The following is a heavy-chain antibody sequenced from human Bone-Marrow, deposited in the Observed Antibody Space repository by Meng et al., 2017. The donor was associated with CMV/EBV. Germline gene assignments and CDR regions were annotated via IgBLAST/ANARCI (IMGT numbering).Heavy chain of an antibody. Sequence: LSLTCAASGFTFSSYAMHWVRQAPGKGLEWVAVISYDESNKYYADSVKGRFTISRDNSKNTLYLQMNSLRAEDTAVYYCARGLESGTQRGFFDCWGQGTLVTVSS. CDR1: GFTFSSYA. V-gene: IGHV3-30*04. CDR2: ISYDESNK. J-gene: IGHJ4*02. CDR3: ARGLESGTQRGFFDC. D-gene: IGHD1-26*01.